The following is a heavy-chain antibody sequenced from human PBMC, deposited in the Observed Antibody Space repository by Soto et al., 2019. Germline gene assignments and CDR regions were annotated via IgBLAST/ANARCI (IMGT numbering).Heavy chain of an antibody. CDR1: GFTFSSYA. CDR2: ISGSGGST. J-gene: IGHJ4*02. V-gene: IGHV3-23*01. CDR3: AKSHYYDSSGSFDD. Sequence: PGGSLRLSCAASGFTFSSYAMSWVRHAPGKWLEWVSAISGSGGSTYYADSVKGRFTISRDNSKNTLYLQMNSLRAEDTAVYYCAKSHYYDSSGSFDDWGQGTLVTVSS. D-gene: IGHD3-22*01.